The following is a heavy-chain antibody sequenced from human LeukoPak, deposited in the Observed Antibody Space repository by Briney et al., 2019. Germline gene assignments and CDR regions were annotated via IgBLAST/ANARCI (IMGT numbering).Heavy chain of an antibody. V-gene: IGHV4-59*01. J-gene: IGHJ4*02. Sequence: SETLSLTCTVSGGSISSYYWSWIRQPPGKGLEWIGYIYYSGSTNYNPSLKSRVTISVDTSKNQFSLKLSSVTAADTAVYYCARGYSSSSEPFDYWGQGTLVTVSS. CDR3: ARGYSSSSEPFDY. D-gene: IGHD6-6*01. CDR2: IYYSGST. CDR1: GGSISSYY.